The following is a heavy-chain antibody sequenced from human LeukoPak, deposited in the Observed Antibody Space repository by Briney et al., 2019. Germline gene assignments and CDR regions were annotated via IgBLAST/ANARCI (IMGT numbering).Heavy chain of an antibody. Sequence: GGSLRLSCAASGFTFSTYWMSWVRQAPGKGLEWVANIKQDGSEKYYVVSVEGRFTISRDDAKNSLYLQMNSLRAEDTAIYYCARDRLVLRPRSSSDYWGQGTLVTVSS. CDR1: GFTFSTYW. V-gene: IGHV3-7*01. J-gene: IGHJ4*02. CDR3: ARDRLVLRPRSSSDY. CDR2: IKQDGSEK. D-gene: IGHD6-6*01.